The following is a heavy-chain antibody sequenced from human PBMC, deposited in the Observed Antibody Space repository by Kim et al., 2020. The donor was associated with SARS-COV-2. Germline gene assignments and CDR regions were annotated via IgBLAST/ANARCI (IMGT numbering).Heavy chain of an antibody. D-gene: IGHD3-3*01. CDR2: IYYSGST. Sequence: SETLSLTCTVSGGSISSSSYYWGWIRQPPGKGLEWIGSIYYSGSTYYNPSLKSRVTISVDTSKNQFSLKLSSVTAADTAVYYCARLQLRRITIFVVVEKGNWFDPWGQGTLVTVSS. V-gene: IGHV4-39*01. J-gene: IGHJ5*02. CDR3: ARLQLRRITIFVVVEKGNWFDP. CDR1: GGSISSSSYY.